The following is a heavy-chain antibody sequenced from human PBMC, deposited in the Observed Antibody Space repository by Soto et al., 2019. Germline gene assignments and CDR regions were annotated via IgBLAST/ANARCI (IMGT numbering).Heavy chain of an antibody. D-gene: IGHD4-17*01. CDR2: IYHSGST. Sequence: SETLSLTCAVSGGSISSGGYSWSWIRQPPGKGLEWIGYIYHSGSTYYNPSLKSRVTISVDRSKNQFSLKLSSVTAADTAVYYCARDMRTTEGYYYYGMDVWGQGTTVTVSS. J-gene: IGHJ6*02. CDR1: GGSISSGGYS. CDR3: ARDMRTTEGYYYYGMDV. V-gene: IGHV4-30-2*01.